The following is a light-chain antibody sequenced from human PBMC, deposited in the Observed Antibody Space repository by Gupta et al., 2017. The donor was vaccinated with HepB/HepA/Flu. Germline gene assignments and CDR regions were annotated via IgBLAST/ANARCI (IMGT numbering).Light chain of an antibody. Sequence: SYVLTPPPSVSVAPGKTARITRGGNNIGSKRVHWYQQKPGQAPVLVIYYDSDRPSGIPERFSGSNSGNTATLTISRVEAGDEADYYCQVWDSSSAYVVFGGGTKLTVL. J-gene: IGLJ2*01. CDR2: YDS. CDR3: QVWDSSSAYVV. V-gene: IGLV3-21*04. CDR1: NIGSKR.